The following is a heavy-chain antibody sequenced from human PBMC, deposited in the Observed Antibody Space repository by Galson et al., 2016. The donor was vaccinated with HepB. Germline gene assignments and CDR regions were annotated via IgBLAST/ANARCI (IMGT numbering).Heavy chain of an antibody. CDR3: ARAGGGDCYLSDY. J-gene: IGHJ4*02. Sequence: SLRLSCAASGFAFNSYSMHWVRQAPGKGLEWVSSISLGGSKIYYADSVKGRFSISRDNAKSSLYLQMNSLRGEDTAIYYCARAGGGDCYLSDYWGQGTQVSASS. CDR2: ISLGGSKI. CDR1: GFAFNSYS. V-gene: IGHV3-21*01. D-gene: IGHD2-21*02.